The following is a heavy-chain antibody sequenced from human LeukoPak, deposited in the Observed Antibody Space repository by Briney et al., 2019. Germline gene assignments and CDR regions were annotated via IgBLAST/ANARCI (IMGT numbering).Heavy chain of an antibody. D-gene: IGHD5-24*01. CDR3: ARVGRWLQSYYFDY. V-gene: IGHV1-2*02. Sequence: ASVKVPCKASGYTFTGYYMHWVRQAPGQGLEWMGWINPNSGGTNYAQKFQGRVTMTRDTSISTAYMELSRLRSDDTAVYYCARVGRWLQSYYFDYWGQGTLVTVSS. CDR1: GYTFTGYY. J-gene: IGHJ4*02. CDR2: INPNSGGT.